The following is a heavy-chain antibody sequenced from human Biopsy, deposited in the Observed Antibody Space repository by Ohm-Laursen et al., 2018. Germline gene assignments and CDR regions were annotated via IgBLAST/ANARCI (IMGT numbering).Heavy chain of an antibody. CDR1: GGSVSGGRFY. V-gene: IGHV4-61*03. Sequence: SDTLSLTCTVSGGSVSGGRFYWGWIRQLPGKGLEWNGYMSHSWTTHYHPSLKSRATIAVDTSKNAVSLTLRSVTAADTAVYYCARVGRAAPFDSWGQGTLVTVSS. CDR2: MSHSWTT. D-gene: IGHD6-13*01. J-gene: IGHJ4*02. CDR3: ARVGRAAPFDS.